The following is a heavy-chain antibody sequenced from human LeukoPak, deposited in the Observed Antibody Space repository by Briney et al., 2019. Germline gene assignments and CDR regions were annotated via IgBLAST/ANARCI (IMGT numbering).Heavy chain of an antibody. Sequence: SVKVSCKASGGTFSSYAISWVRQAPGQGLEWMGGIIPIFGTANYAQKFQGRVTITADESTSTAYMELSSLKSEDTAVYYCARDVSYGSAPNWFDPWGQGTLVTVSS. V-gene: IGHV1-69*01. D-gene: IGHD3-10*01. CDR2: IIPIFGTA. CDR3: ARDVSYGSAPNWFDP. CDR1: GGTFSSYA. J-gene: IGHJ5*02.